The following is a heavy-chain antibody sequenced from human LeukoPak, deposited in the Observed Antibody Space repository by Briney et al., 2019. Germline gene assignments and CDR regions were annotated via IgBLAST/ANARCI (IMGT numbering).Heavy chain of an antibody. CDR1: GGSISSGGYS. J-gene: IGHJ4*02. CDR2: IYHSGST. Sequence: PSQTLSLTCAVSGGSISSGGYSWSWIRQPPGKGLEWIGYIYHSGSTYYNPSLKSRVTISVDRSKNQFSLKLSSVTAADTAVYYCARASRGGRGPFDYWAREPWSPSPQ. V-gene: IGHV4-30-2*01. D-gene: IGHD3-16*01. CDR3: ARASRGGRGPFDY.